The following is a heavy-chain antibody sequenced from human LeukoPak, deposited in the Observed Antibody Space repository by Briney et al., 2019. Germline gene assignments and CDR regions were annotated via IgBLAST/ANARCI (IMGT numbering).Heavy chain of an antibody. J-gene: IGHJ3*01. CDR2: ISYNGNA. CDR3: APRGV. CDR1: DGSISSGDYY. Sequence: SQTLSLTCSVSDGSISSGDYYWSWIRLPPGNGLEWIGSISYNGNAYSNPSLKSRVTISIDTSKNHFSLRLSFVTAADTTVYYCAPRGVW. V-gene: IGHV4-30-4*01.